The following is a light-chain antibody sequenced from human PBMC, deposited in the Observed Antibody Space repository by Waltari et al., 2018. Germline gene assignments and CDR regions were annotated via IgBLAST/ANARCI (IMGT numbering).Light chain of an antibody. CDR1: SSDVGIYNL. CDR2: EVN. J-gene: IGLJ1*01. V-gene: IGLV2-23*02. CDR3: CSYAGSGIYV. Sequence: QSALTQPASVSGSPGQSITIPCTGTSSDVGIYNLVSWFQQYPDKAPKLIIFEVNKRPSGVSNRFSGSKSGNTASLTISGLQAEDEADYYCCSYAGSGIYVFGSGAKVTVL.